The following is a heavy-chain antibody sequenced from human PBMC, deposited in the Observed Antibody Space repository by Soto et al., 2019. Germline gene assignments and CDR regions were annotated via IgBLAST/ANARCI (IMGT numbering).Heavy chain of an antibody. D-gene: IGHD6-13*01. CDR2: IIPIFGKV. CDR3: ASVGSAAATAGLGYYNYSMDV. CDR1: GGTFNSYA. J-gene: IGHJ6*03. Sequence: QVQLVQSGAEVKKPGSSVKVSCKASGGTFNSYALSWVRQASGQGLEWMERIIPIFGKVNFAQNFQGRVTITANESRSIAYMELSSLGSEDTAVHYCASVGSAAATAGLGYYNYSMDVWGKATTVILSS. V-gene: IGHV1-69*01.